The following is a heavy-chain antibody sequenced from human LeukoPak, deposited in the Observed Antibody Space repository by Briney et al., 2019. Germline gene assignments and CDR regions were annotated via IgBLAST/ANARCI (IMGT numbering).Heavy chain of an antibody. CDR2: SSYAMTI. J-gene: IGHJ4*02. V-gene: IGHV3-48*03. CDR3: ARETAMAPDY. D-gene: IGHD5-18*01. Sequence: SSYAMTIYYADSVKGRFTISRDNAKNSLYLQMNSLRAEDTAVYYCARETAMAPDYWGQGTLVTVSS.